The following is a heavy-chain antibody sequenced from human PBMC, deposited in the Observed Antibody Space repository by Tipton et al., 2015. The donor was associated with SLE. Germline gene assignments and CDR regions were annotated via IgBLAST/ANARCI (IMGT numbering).Heavy chain of an antibody. CDR3: ARIGQWLIQGYFDL. D-gene: IGHD6-19*01. J-gene: IGHJ2*01. Sequence: LRLSCTIYRGSFSGYHWSWIRQPPGKGLEWIGEISYSGSTNYNPSLKSRVTISIGTSKNQLSLELSSVTAADTAVYYCARIGQWLIQGYFDLWGRGTLVTVSS. V-gene: IGHV4-34*01. CDR2: ISYSGST. CDR1: RGSFSGYH.